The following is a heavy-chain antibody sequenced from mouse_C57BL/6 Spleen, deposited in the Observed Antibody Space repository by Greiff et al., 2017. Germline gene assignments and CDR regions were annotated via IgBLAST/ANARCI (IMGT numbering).Heavy chain of an antibody. CDR3: ARGDGYDIDY. CDR2: ISDGGSYT. V-gene: IGHV5-4*03. CDR1: GFTFSSYA. Sequence: DVKLVESGGGLVKPGGSLKLSCAASGFTFSSYAMSWVRQTPEKRLEWVATISDGGSYTYYPDNVQGRFTISRDNAKNNLYLQMSHLKSEDTAMYYCARGDGYDIDYWGQGTTLTVSS. J-gene: IGHJ2*01. D-gene: IGHD2-2*01.